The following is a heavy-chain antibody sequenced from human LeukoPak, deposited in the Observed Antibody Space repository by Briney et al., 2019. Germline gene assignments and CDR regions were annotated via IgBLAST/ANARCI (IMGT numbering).Heavy chain of an antibody. J-gene: IGHJ4*02. Sequence: GGSLRLSCTASGFTFGDYAMSWLRQAPGKGLEWVGFIRSKAYGGTTEYAASVKGRFTISRDDSKSIAYLQMNSLKTEDTAVYYCTRDWDYYDSSGYYSYWGQGTLVTVSS. CDR3: TRDWDYYDSSGYYSY. V-gene: IGHV3-49*03. D-gene: IGHD3-22*01. CDR2: IRSKAYGGTT. CDR1: GFTFGDYA.